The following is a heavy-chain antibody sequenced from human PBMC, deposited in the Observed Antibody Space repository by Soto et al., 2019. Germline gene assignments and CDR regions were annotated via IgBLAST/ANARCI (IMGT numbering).Heavy chain of an antibody. CDR2: ISYDGSNK. CDR1: GFPFSSCA. CDR3: ARGPYCSSTSCSGAVLGAFDI. J-gene: IGHJ3*02. D-gene: IGHD2-2*01. V-gene: IGHV3-30-3*01. Sequence: VQLLESGGGLVQPGGSLRLSCAASGFPFSSCAMYWVRQAPGKGLEWVAVISYDGSNKYYADSVKGRFTISRDNSKNTLYLQMNSLGTEDTAVYYCARGPYCSSTSCSGAVLGAFDIWGQGTMVTVSS.